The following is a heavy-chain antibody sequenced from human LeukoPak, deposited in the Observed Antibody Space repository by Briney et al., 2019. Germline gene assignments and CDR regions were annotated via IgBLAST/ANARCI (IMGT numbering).Heavy chain of an antibody. Sequence: GASVKVSCKASGYTFTSYGISWVRQAPGQGLEWMGWISAYNGNTNYAQKLQGRVTMTTDTSTSTAYMELRSLRSDDTAVYYCASFVAVARDGGYFDYWGQGTLVTVSS. CDR2: ISAYNGNT. D-gene: IGHD4-23*01. V-gene: IGHV1-18*01. J-gene: IGHJ4*02. CDR1: GYTFTSYG. CDR3: ASFVAVARDGGYFDY.